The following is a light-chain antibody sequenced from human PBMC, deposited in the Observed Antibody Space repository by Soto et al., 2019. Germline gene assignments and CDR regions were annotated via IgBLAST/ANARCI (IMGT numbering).Light chain of an antibody. CDR3: QQYNNWPLT. CDR2: GAS. V-gene: IGKV3-15*01. J-gene: IGKJ5*01. Sequence: ILMTQSPATLSVSPGPSATLSCRASQSVSSNLAWYQQKPGQAPRLLIYGASSRATGIPVRFSGSGSGTEFTLTISSLQSEDFAAYYCQQYNNWPLTFGQGTRLEIK. CDR1: QSVSSN.